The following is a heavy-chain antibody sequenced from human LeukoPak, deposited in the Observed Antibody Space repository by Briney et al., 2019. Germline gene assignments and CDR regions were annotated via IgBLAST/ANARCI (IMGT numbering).Heavy chain of an antibody. Sequence: PSETLSLTCTVSGVSISSSSYSWGWIRQPPGKGLEWIGSIYYSGSTYYNPSLKSRVTISVDTSKNQFSLKLSSVTAADTAVYYCARDALTAIIRGFDYWGQGTLVTVSS. D-gene: IGHD5-18*01. CDR2: IYYSGST. CDR3: ARDALTAIIRGFDY. CDR1: GVSISSSSYS. J-gene: IGHJ4*02. V-gene: IGHV4-39*07.